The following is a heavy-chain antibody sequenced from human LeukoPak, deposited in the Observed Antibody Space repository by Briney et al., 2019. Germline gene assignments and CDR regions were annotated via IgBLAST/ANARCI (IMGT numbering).Heavy chain of an antibody. CDR1: GFTFSSYA. D-gene: IGHD6-6*01. CDR3: ARGSMDFDY. Sequence: GGSLRLSCAASGFTFSSYAMHWVRQAPGKGLEWVAVISYDGSNKYYADSVKGRFTISRDNSKNTLYLQMNSLRAEDTAVYYCARGSMDFDYWGQETLVTVSS. J-gene: IGHJ4*02. CDR2: ISYDGSNK. V-gene: IGHV3-30-3*01.